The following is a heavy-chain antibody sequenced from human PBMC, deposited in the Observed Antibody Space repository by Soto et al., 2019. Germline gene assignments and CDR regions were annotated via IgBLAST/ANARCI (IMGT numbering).Heavy chain of an antibody. CDR2: ISSSSSYI. Sequence: GGSLRLSCAASGFTFSSYSMNWVRQAPGKGLEWVSSISSSSSYIYYADSVKGRFTISRDNAKNSLYLQMNSLRAEDTAVYYCARDYIPGYYYYGMDVWGQGTTVTVSS. CDR1: GFTFSSYS. J-gene: IGHJ6*02. CDR3: ARDYIPGYYYYGMDV. D-gene: IGHD3-10*01. V-gene: IGHV3-21*01.